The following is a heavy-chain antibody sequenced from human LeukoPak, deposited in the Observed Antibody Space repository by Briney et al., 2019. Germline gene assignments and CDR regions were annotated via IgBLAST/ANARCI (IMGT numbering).Heavy chain of an antibody. Sequence: RSPRLSCAASGFTFSSYAMHWVRQAPGKGLEWVAVISYDGSNKYYADSVKGRFTISRDNSKNTLYLQMNSLRAEDTAVYYCARDQVVYDFWSGYSFDYWGQGTLVTVSS. D-gene: IGHD3-3*01. CDR2: ISYDGSNK. CDR1: GFTFSSYA. CDR3: ARDQVVYDFWSGYSFDY. J-gene: IGHJ4*02. V-gene: IGHV3-30-3*01.